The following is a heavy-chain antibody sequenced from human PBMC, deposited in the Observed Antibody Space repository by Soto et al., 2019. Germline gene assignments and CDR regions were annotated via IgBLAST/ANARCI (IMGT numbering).Heavy chain of an antibody. CDR3: AKGYSRRWYGNFDY. CDR1: GFTFSSYA. D-gene: IGHD6-13*01. V-gene: IGHV3-23*01. J-gene: IGHJ4*02. CDR2: ISGSGGST. Sequence: EVQLLESGGGLVQPGGSLRLSCAASGFTFSSYAMSWVRQAPGKGLEWVSAISGSGGSTYYADSVKGRFTISRDNSKHPLYLQMNSLRAEDTAVYYCAKGYSRRWYGNFDYWGQGTLVTVSS.